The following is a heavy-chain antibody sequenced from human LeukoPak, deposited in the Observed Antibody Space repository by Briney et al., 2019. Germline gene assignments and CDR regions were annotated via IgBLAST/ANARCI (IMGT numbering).Heavy chain of an antibody. CDR2: IKQDGSEK. D-gene: IGHD7-27*01. J-gene: IGHJ4*02. CDR3: AKTGERDY. CDR1: GFTFSSHW. V-gene: IGHV3-7*01. Sequence: GGSLRLSSAASGFTFSSHWMSWVRQAPGKGLEWVANIKQDGSEKYYVDSVKGRFTISRDNAKNSLYLQMNSLRAEDTTVYYCAKTGERDYWGRGTLVTVSS.